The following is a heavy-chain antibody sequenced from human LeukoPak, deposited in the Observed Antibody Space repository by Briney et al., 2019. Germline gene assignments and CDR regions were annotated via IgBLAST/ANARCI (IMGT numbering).Heavy chain of an antibody. J-gene: IGHJ4*02. V-gene: IGHV3-9*01. D-gene: IGHD4-17*01. Sequence: PGGSLRLSCAASGCTFDDYAMHWVRQAPGKGLEWVSGISWNSGSIGYADSVKGRFTISRDNAKNSLYLQMNSLRAEDTALYYCAKDFQDYGDHTFDYWGQGTLVTVSS. CDR3: AKDFQDYGDHTFDY. CDR2: ISWNSGSI. CDR1: GCTFDDYA.